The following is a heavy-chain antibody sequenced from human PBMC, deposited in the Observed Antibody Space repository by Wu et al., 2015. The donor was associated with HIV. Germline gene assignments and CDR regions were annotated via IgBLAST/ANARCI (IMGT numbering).Heavy chain of an antibody. J-gene: IGHJ4*02. Sequence: QVQLVQSGAEVKKPGSSVKISCKASGNTFNAVNWVRQAPGQGLEWMGGIIPLFGTTEYAQIFQGRFTITTDESTSTAYMRLSSLRSEDTAIYYCATPRSPGFSSAWPTYFDYWGQGTLVTVSS. CDR1: GNTFNA. CDR2: IIPLFGTT. D-gene: IGHD6-19*01. V-gene: IGHV1-69*05. CDR3: ATPRSPGFSSAWPTYFDY.